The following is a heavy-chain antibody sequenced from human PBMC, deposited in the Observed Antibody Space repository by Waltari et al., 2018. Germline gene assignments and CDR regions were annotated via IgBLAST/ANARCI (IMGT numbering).Heavy chain of an antibody. CDR1: GFSLRTSGVG. CDR3: AHSGYSTSSVVYYFDY. V-gene: IGHV2-5*01. J-gene: IGHJ4*02. Sequence: QITLKESGPTLVKPTQTLTLTCTLSGFSLRTSGVGVAWIRQPPGKALEWLALIYWNDDKRYSPSLKSRLTITKDTSKNQVVLRVTNMDPVDTATYYCAHSGYSTSSVVYYFDYWGQGTLVTVSS. D-gene: IGHD6-6*01. CDR2: IYWNDDK.